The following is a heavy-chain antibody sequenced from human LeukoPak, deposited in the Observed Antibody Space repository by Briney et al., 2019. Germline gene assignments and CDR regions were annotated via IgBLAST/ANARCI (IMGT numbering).Heavy chain of an antibody. CDR2: INPNSGGT. Sequence: ASVKVSCKASGYTFTGYYMHWVRQAPGQGLEWMGWINPNSGGTNYAQKFQGRVTMTRDTSISTAYMELSRLRSDDTAVYYCARRRHYYYYCMDVWGKGTTVTVSS. CDR1: GYTFTGYY. J-gene: IGHJ6*03. V-gene: IGHV1-2*02. CDR3: ARRRHYYYYCMDV.